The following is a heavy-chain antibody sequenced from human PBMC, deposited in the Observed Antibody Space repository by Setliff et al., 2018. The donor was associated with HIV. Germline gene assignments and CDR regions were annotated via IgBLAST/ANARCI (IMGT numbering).Heavy chain of an antibody. CDR2: ISGSGGST. J-gene: IGHJ4*02. V-gene: IGHV3-23*01. Sequence: PGGSLGLSCAASGFTFSSYAMSWVRQAPGKGLEWVSAISGSGGSTYYADSVRGRFTISRDNSKNTLYLQMNSLRAEDTAVYYCAKDPRAAVATICDYWGQGTLVTVSS. CDR3: AKDPRAAVATICDY. CDR1: GFTFSSYA. D-gene: IGHD5-12*01.